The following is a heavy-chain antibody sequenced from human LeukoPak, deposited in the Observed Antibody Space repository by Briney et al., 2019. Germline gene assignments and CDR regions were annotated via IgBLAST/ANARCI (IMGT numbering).Heavy chain of an antibody. Sequence: PGGSLRLSCAASGFTFSDYYMSWIRQAPGKGLEWVSYISSRGTSKYYADSVKGRFSISRDNAKNSMYLQMNSLRVEDTAVYYCAKDTRYGGKDYFDYWGQGTLVTVSS. CDR2: ISSRGTSK. CDR1: GFTFSDYY. CDR3: AKDTRYGGKDYFDY. V-gene: IGHV3-11*04. J-gene: IGHJ4*02. D-gene: IGHD4-23*01.